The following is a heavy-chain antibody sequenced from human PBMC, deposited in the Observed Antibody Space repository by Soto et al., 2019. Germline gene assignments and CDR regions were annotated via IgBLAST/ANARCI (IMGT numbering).Heavy chain of an antibody. Sequence: SGPTLVNPTQTLTLTCTFSGFSITTRGLGVGWIRQPPGKALEWLALIYWDDDKRYNPSLRSRLTLTKDTSNNQVVLTMTNMDPVDTATYYCAHRPLTVGASCFDYWGQGTLVTVSS. V-gene: IGHV2-5*02. D-gene: IGHD1-26*01. CDR3: AHRPLTVGASCFDY. CDR2: IYWDDDK. J-gene: IGHJ4*02. CDR1: GFSITTRGLG.